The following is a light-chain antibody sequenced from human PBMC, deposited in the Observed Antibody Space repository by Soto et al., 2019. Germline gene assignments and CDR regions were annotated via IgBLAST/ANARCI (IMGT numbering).Light chain of an antibody. CDR1: QAIRND. CDR3: LQDYTYPLT. CDR2: AAS. J-gene: IGKJ1*01. V-gene: IGKV1-6*02. Sequence: IQMTPVSSSQSDSVGHRVTLTCRASQAIRNDVLWYQHKPGKAPKLLIYAASNLHTGVPSRFSGSGSGTDFTLTITSLQPEDFATYYCLQDYTYPLTFGQGTKVDIK.